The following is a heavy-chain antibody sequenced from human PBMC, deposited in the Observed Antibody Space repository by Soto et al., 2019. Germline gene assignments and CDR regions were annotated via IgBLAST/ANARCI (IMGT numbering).Heavy chain of an antibody. CDR2: ISYDGSNK. CDR1: GFTFSSYA. V-gene: IGHV3-30-3*01. D-gene: IGHD3-3*01. Sequence: QVQLVESGGGVVQPGRSLRLSCAASGFTFSSYAMHWVRQAPGKGLGWVAVISYDGSNKYYADSVKGRFTISRDNSKNTLYLQMNSLRAEDTAVYYCATLEWSGADYWGQGTLVTVSS. CDR3: ATLEWSGADY. J-gene: IGHJ4*02.